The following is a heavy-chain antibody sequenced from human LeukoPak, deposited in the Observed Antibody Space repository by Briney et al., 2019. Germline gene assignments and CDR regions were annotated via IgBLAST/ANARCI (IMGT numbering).Heavy chain of an antibody. J-gene: IGHJ6*02. D-gene: IGHD2-15*01. CDR2: ISSSSSYV. V-gene: IGHV3-21*01. Sequence: GGSLRLSCAASGFTFSSYSMNWVRQAPGKGLEWVSSISSSSSYVYYADSVKGRFTISRDNAKNSLYLQMNSLRAEDTAVYYCASVCSGGSCYSYYYYGMDVWGQGTTVTVSS. CDR3: ASVCSGGSCYSYYYYGMDV. CDR1: GFTFSSYS.